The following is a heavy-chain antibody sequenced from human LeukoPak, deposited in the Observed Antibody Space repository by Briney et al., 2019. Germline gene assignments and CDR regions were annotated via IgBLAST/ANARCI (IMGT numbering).Heavy chain of an antibody. CDR2: TYYRSKCYN. D-gene: IGHD6-19*01. J-gene: IGHJ2*01. V-gene: IGHV6-1*01. CDR1: GDSVSSNSAA. Sequence: SQTLSLTCAISGDSVSSNSAAWNWIRQSPSRGREWLVRTYYRSKCYNDYAVYVNSRITINPDTSKNQFSLQLNYVTPEDTAVYYCARGYSSGWDSGYFDLWGRGTLVPVSS. CDR3: ARGYSSGWDSGYFDL.